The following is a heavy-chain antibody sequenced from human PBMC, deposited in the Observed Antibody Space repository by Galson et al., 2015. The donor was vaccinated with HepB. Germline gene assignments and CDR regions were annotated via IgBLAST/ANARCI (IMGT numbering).Heavy chain of an antibody. Sequence: SVKVSCKASGYTFTSYGISWVRQAPGQGLEWMGWISAYNGNTNYAQKLQGRVTMTTDTSTSTAYMELRSLRSGDTAVYYCARERRFEAAAGGRTKTGELNYWGQGALVTVSS. CDR2: ISAYNGNT. CDR3: ARERRFEAAAGGRTKTGELNY. CDR1: GYTFTSYG. V-gene: IGHV1-18*01. J-gene: IGHJ4*02. D-gene: IGHD6-13*01.